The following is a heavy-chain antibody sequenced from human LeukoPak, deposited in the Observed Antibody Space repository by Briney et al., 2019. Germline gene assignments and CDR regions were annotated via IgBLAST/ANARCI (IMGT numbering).Heavy chain of an antibody. D-gene: IGHD2-15*01. CDR3: AKDRHNYVSGSPIDY. Sequence: GGSLRLFCAASGFTFSSYGMHWVRQAPGKGLEWVAVIWYDGSNKYYADSVKGRFTISRDNSKNTLYLQMNSLRAEDTAVYYCAKDRHNYVSGSPIDYWGQGTLVTVSS. CDR2: IWYDGSNK. CDR1: GFTFSSYG. J-gene: IGHJ4*02. V-gene: IGHV3-33*06.